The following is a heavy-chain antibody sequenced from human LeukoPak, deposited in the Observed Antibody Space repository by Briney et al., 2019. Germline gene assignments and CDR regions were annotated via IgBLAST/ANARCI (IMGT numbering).Heavy chain of an antibody. Sequence: SETLPLTCAVYGGSFSGYYWSWIRQPPGKGLEWIGEINHSGSTNYNPSLKSRVTTSVDTSKNQFSLKLSSVTAADTAVYYCARGQDIVVVPAAIAKPFDYWGQGTLVTVSS. CDR2: INHSGST. CDR3: ARGQDIVVVPAAIAKPFDY. D-gene: IGHD2-2*01. V-gene: IGHV4-34*01. J-gene: IGHJ4*02. CDR1: GGSFSGYY.